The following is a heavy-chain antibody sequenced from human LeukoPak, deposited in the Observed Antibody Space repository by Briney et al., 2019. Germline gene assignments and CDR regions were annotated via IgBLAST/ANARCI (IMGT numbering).Heavy chain of an antibody. Sequence: GASVKVSCKASGYTFTGYYMHWVRQAPGQGLEWMGWINPNSGGTNYAQRFQGRVTMTRDTSISTAYMELSRLRSDDTAVYYCARDLFIPGEKQQLSPLFDYWGQGTLVTVSS. J-gene: IGHJ4*02. CDR1: GYTFTGYY. D-gene: IGHD6-13*01. CDR3: ARDLFIPGEKQQLSPLFDY. V-gene: IGHV1-2*02. CDR2: INPNSGGT.